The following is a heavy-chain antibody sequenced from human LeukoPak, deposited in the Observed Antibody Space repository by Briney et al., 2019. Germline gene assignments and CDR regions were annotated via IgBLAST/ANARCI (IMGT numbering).Heavy chain of an antibody. Sequence: SETLSLTCAVYGGSFSGYYWSWIRQPPGKGLEWIGEINHSGSTNYNPSLKSRVTISVDTSKNQFSLKLSSVTAADTAVYYCARNSRQRFRAFDIWGQGTMVTVSS. CDR2: INHSGST. D-gene: IGHD5-12*01. J-gene: IGHJ3*02. CDR1: GGSFSGYY. V-gene: IGHV4-34*01. CDR3: ARNSRQRFRAFDI.